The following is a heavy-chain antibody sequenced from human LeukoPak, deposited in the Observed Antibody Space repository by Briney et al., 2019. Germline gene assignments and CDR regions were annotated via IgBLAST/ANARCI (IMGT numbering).Heavy chain of an antibody. Sequence: ASVKVSCKASGYTFTSYYMHWVRQAPGQGLEWMGIINPSGGSTSYAQKFQGRVTISVDTSKNQFSLKLSSVTAADTAVYYCAALEMELLTFDYWGQGTLVTVSS. D-gene: IGHD1-7*01. J-gene: IGHJ4*02. CDR2: INPSGGST. V-gene: IGHV1-46*01. CDR1: GYTFTSYY. CDR3: AALEMELLTFDY.